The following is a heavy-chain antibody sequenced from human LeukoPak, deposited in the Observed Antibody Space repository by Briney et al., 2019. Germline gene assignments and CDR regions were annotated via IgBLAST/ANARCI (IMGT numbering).Heavy chain of an antibody. D-gene: IGHD3-10*01. V-gene: IGHV3-21*01. Sequence: GGSLRLSCAASGFTFSSYAMNWVRQAPGKGLEWVSSISASSAYMYYVASVKGRHTISRDNAKNSLYLQMNSLRAEDTAVYYCARDFSETLGVWGQGTLVTVSS. CDR2: ISASSAYM. J-gene: IGHJ4*02. CDR3: ARDFSETLGV. CDR1: GFTFSSYA.